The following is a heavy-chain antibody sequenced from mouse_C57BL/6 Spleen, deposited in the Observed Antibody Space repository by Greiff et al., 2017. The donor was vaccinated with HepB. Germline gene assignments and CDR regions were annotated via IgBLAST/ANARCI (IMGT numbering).Heavy chain of an antibody. CDR3: ARRRDEYDGRGYAMDY. D-gene: IGHD2-4*01. Sequence: VQLQQPGAELVKPGASVKMSCKASGYTFTSYWITWVKQRPGQGLEWIGDIYPGSGSTNYNEKFKSKATLTVDTSSSTAYMQLSSLTSEDSAVDYCARRRDEYDGRGYAMDYWGQGTSVTVST. J-gene: IGHJ4*01. V-gene: IGHV1-55*01. CDR1: GYTFTSYW. CDR2: IYPGSGST.